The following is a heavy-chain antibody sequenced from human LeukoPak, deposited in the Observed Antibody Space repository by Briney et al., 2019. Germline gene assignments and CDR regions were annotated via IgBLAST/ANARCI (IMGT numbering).Heavy chain of an antibody. V-gene: IGHV3-11*04. J-gene: IGHJ3*02. CDR3: AAGLAIETPIVGATTGGDAAFDI. Sequence: GGSLRLSCAASGFTFSDYYMSWIRQAPGKGLEWVSYISSSGSTIYYADSVKGRFTISRDNAKNSLYLQMHSLRAEDTAVYYCAAGLAIETPIVGATTGGDAAFDIWGQGTMVTVSS. CDR1: GFTFSDYY. D-gene: IGHD1-26*01. CDR2: ISSSGSTI.